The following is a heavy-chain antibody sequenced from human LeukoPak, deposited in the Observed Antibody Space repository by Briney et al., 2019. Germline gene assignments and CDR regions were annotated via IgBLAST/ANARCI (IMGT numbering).Heavy chain of an antibody. D-gene: IGHD4-11*01. CDR3: AKTYSNQYYFDY. J-gene: IGHJ4*02. CDR1: GFTFSSYA. V-gene: IGHV3-23*01. Sequence: PGGSLRLSCAASGFTFSSYAMSWVRQAPGKGLEWVSVISGSGGSTYYADSVKGRFTISRDNSKNTLYLQMNSLRAEDTAVYYCAKTYSNQYYFDYWGQGTLVTVSS. CDR2: ISGSGGST.